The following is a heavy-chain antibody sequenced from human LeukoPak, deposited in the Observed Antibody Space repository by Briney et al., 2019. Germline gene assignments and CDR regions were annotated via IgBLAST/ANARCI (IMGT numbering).Heavy chain of an antibody. CDR2: IKSKTDGGTT. Sequence: GHLRLSGAALGIPLSNAMTSWVRKAPGKGLGWVGRIKSKTDGGTTDYAAPVKGRFTISRYDSKNTLYLQMNSLKTEDTAVYYCTTGPLLPDYWGQGTLVTVSS. J-gene: IGHJ4*02. CDR1: GIPLSNAM. V-gene: IGHV3-15*01. D-gene: IGHD2-15*01. CDR3: TTGPLLPDY.